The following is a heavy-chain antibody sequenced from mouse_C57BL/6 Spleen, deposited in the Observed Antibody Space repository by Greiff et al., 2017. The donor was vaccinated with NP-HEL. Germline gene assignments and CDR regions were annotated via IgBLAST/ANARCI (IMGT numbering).Heavy chain of an antibody. Sequence: VKVVESGAELVRPGASVTLSCKASGYTFTDYEMHWVKQTPVHGLEWIGAIDPETGGTAYNQKFKGKAILTADKSSSTAYMELRSLTSEDSAVYYCTRFPDGSPWFAYWGQGTLVTVSA. CDR2: IDPETGGT. J-gene: IGHJ3*01. D-gene: IGHD2-3*01. CDR1: GYTFTDYE. CDR3: TRFPDGSPWFAY. V-gene: IGHV1-15*01.